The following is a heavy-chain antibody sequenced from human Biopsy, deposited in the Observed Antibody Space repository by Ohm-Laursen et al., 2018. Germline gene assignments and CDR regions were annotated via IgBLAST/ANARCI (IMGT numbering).Heavy chain of an antibody. Sequence: TLSLTCTVSGGSISIGGSYWSWMRQHPGKGLEWIGYIYYNGNTNYNPSLKSRVSMSVDTSKNQFSLKLSSVTVADTAVYFCARDRGQNYFDYWGQGIPVTVSS. J-gene: IGHJ4*02. CDR2: IYYNGNT. V-gene: IGHV4-31*03. CDR3: ARDRGQNYFDY. CDR1: GGSISIGGSY.